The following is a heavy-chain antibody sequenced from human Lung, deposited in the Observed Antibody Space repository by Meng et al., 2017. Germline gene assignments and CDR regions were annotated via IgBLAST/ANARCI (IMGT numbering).Heavy chain of an antibody. Sequence: QPPLQASGPGLVKPSEALSFTCRVAGGSISTSGYYWGWVRQPPGKGLEWIGSIGHSGITYYTPSLKSRVTVSIDTSKSHFSLKLTSVTAADTAVYYCVRSSGWVRTGFDPWGQGTLVTVSS. CDR3: VRSSGWVRTGFDP. CDR1: GGSISTSGYY. D-gene: IGHD6-19*01. V-gene: IGHV4-39*01. CDR2: IGHSGIT. J-gene: IGHJ5*02.